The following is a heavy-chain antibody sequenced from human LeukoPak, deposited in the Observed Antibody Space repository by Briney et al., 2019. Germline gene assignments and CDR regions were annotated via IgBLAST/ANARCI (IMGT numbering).Heavy chain of an antibody. CDR1: GLTFNTYT. Sequence: PGGSLRLSGAGSGLTFNTYTMNWVRQAPGKGLEWISSIGRTSVDKYYAASVRGRFTISRDNSKNSLYVEMSSLRAEDTAVYYCVGGDSRELWGQGTLDTVSS. D-gene: IGHD3-22*01. J-gene: IGHJ4*02. CDR2: IGRTSVDK. CDR3: VGGDSREL. V-gene: IGHV3-21*01.